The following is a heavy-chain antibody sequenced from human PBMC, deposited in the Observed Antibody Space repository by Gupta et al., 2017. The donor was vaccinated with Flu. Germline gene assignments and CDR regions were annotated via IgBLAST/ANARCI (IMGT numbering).Heavy chain of an antibody. CDR1: GGTFSSYA. CDR2: IIPIFGTA. V-gene: IGHV1-69*01. D-gene: IGHD3-22*01. CDR3: ARDGRYYYDSSGARAFDI. Sequence: QLQLVQSGAAVQKPGFSAKVSCKASGGTFSSYALSWLPQAPEQGLEWMGGIIPIFGTANYAQKFQGRVTITADESTSTAYMELSSLRSEDTAVYYCARDGRYYYDSSGARAFDIWGQGTMVTVSS. J-gene: IGHJ3*02.